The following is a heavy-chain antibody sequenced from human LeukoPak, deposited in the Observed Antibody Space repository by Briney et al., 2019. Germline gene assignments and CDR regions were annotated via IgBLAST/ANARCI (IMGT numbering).Heavy chain of an antibody. CDR3: ARGALRELRNFDY. J-gene: IGHJ4*02. Sequence: GGSLRLSCAASGFTFSSYSMNWVRQAPGKGLEWVSSISSSSSYIYYADSVKGRFTISRDNAKNSLYLQMNSLRAEDTAVYYCARGALRELRNFDYWGQGTLVTVSS. CDR2: ISSSSSYI. CDR1: GFTFSSYS. D-gene: IGHD1-26*01. V-gene: IGHV3-21*01.